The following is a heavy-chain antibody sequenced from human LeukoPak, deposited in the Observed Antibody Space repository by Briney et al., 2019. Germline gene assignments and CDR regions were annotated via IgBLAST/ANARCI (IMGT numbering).Heavy chain of an antibody. CDR3: ARVVISSGWYKSPTHYFDY. Sequence: GGSLRLSCAASGFTVSSNYMSWVRQAPGKGLEWVSLIYSGGSTYYADSVKGRFTISRDNTKNTLYLQMNSLRAEDTAVYYCARVVISSGWYKSPTHYFDYWGQGALVTVSS. J-gene: IGHJ4*02. D-gene: IGHD6-19*01. V-gene: IGHV3-53*01. CDR1: GFTVSSNY. CDR2: IYSGGST.